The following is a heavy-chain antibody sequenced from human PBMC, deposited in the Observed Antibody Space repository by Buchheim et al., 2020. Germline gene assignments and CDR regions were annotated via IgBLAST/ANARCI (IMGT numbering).Heavy chain of an antibody. CDR3: AKVIRSGSYSYWYFDL. CDR2: ISGSGGST. J-gene: IGHJ2*01. CDR1: GFTFSSYA. Sequence: EVQLLESGGGLVQPGGSLRLSCAASGFTFSSYAMSWVRQAPGQGLEWVSAISGSGGSTYYADSVTGRFTISRDNSTNTLYLQMNSLRAEDTAVYYCAKVIRSGSYSYWYFDLWGRGTL. V-gene: IGHV3-23*01. D-gene: IGHD1-26*01.